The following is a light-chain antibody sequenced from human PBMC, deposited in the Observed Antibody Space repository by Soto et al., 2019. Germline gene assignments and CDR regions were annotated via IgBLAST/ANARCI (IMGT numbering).Light chain of an antibody. V-gene: IGLV1-40*01. CDR2: GNS. J-gene: IGLJ2*01. CDR3: QSYDSSLSGYVV. CDR1: SSNIGAGYD. Sequence: QPVLTQPPSVSGAPGQRVTISCTGSSSNIGAGYDVHWYQQLPGTAPKLLIYGNSNRPSGVPDRFSGSKSGTSPSLAITGLQAEDEADYYCQSYDSSLSGYVVFGGGTKLTVL.